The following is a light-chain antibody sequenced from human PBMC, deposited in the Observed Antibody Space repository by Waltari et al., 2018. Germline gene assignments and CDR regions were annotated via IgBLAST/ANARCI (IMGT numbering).Light chain of an antibody. CDR1: QSLSNNY. J-gene: IGKJ4*01. CDR2: HAS. CDR3: QQYGTSSLS. V-gene: IGKV3-20*01. Sequence: EIVLTQSPGTLSLSPGERATLSCRASQSLSNNYLAWYQQKPGQDPRLLIYHASSRTTGIPDRFGGSGSGTDFTLSISRVEPEDFAVYYCQQYGTSSLSFGGGTKVEIK.